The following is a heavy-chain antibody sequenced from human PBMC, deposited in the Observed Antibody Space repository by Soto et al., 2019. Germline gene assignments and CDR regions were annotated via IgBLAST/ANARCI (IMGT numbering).Heavy chain of an antibody. V-gene: IGHV3-7*03. CDR1: GFTSNPYW. CDR2: IKREGGEK. CDR3: VASDGCIFDS. D-gene: IGHD2-21*01. J-gene: IGHJ4*02. Sequence: GGPLRLPCSATGFTSNPYWINWVRQAPGKGLEWVANIKREGGEKNYVDSVEGRFTISKDDAKNSVYLQMNSLRAEDTALYYCVASDGCIFDSWGQGIVVIVSS.